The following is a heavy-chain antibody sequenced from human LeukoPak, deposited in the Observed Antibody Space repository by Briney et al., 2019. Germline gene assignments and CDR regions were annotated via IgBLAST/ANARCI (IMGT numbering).Heavy chain of an antibody. V-gene: IGHV4-34*01. CDR1: GGSFSGYY. D-gene: IGHD3-10*01. J-gene: IGHJ4*02. CDR2: INHSGST. CDR3: ARGFGSGSYFVY. Sequence: SETLSLTCAVYGGSFSGYYWSWIRQPPGKGLEWIGEINHSGSTNYNPSLKSRVTISVETSKKQFSLKLSSVTAADTAVYYCARGFGSGSYFVYWGQGTLVTVSS.